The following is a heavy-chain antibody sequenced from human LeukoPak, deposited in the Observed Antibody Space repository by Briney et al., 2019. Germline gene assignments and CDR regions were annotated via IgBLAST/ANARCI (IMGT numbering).Heavy chain of an antibody. CDR1: GGTFSSYA. CDR2: IIPIFGTA. D-gene: IGHD6-19*01. J-gene: IGHJ5*02. Sequence: SVKVSCKASGGTFSSYAISWVRQAPGQGLEWMGGIIPIFGTANYAQKLQGRVTMTTDTSTSTAYMELRSLRSDDTAVYYCARDLWQWLPSPTANSGFDPWGQGTLVTVSS. V-gene: IGHV1-69*05. CDR3: ARDLWQWLPSPTANSGFDP.